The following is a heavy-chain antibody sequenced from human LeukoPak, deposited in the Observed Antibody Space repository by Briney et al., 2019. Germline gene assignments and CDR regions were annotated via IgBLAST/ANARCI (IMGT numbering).Heavy chain of an antibody. CDR1: GGCISSSNW. V-gene: IGHV4-4*02. J-gene: IGHJ4*02. CDR3: ASGGRPDYPFDY. CDR2: IYHSGST. Sequence: SETLSLTCAVSGGCISSSNWWSWVRQPPGKGLDWIGEIYHSGSTNYNPSLKSRVTISVDKSKNQFSLKLSSVTAADTAVYYCASGGRPDYPFDYWGQGTLVTVSS. D-gene: IGHD3-16*01.